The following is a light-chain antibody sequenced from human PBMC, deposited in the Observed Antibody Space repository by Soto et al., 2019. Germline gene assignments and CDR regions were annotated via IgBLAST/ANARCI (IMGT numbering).Light chain of an antibody. CDR1: QSISTS. CDR2: AAS. Sequence: DIQMTQSPSSLSASVGDSVTINCRANQSISTSLNWYHQRPGKAPKLLIYAASSLQSGVPSRLSGSGSGTDFTLTVSSLQPEDFATYYCQQSYSTPFTFGPGTKVDVK. V-gene: IGKV1-39*01. J-gene: IGKJ3*01. CDR3: QQSYSTPFT.